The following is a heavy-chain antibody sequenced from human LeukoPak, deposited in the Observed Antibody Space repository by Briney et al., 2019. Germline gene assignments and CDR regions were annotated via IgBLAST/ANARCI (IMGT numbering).Heavy chain of an antibody. Sequence: GGSLRLSCTASGFTFSSYSMNWVRQAPGKGLEWVSSISSSSSYIYYADSVKGRFTISRDNAKNSLYLQMNSLRAEDTAVYYCAREGGFVAFGDIVVVGDAFDIWGQGTMVTVSS. CDR1: GFTFSSYS. D-gene: IGHD2-15*01. CDR3: AREGGFVAFGDIVVVGDAFDI. J-gene: IGHJ3*02. CDR2: ISSSSSYI. V-gene: IGHV3-21*06.